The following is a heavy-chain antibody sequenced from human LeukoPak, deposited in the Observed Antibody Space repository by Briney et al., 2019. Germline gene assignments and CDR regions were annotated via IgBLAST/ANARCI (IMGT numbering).Heavy chain of an antibody. J-gene: IGHJ4*02. Sequence: PSQTLSLTCTVSGGSISNGGYYWSWIRQHPGKGLEWIGYIYYSGSTYYNPSLKSRVTISLDMSKNQSSLKLSSVTAADTAVYYCARVESHREYRNSWFFDYWGQGILVTVSS. D-gene: IGHD6-6*01. V-gene: IGHV4-31*03. CDR2: IYYSGST. CDR1: GGSISNGGYY. CDR3: ARVESHREYRNSWFFDY.